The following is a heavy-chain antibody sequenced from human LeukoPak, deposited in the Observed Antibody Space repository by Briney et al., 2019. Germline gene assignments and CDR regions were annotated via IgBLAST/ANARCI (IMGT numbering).Heavy chain of an antibody. CDR2: IDQDGSEK. CDR3: ARGRFSYDNTGYSSFYY. D-gene: IGHD3-22*01. V-gene: IGHV3-7*01. J-gene: IGHJ4*02. Sequence: PGGSLRLSCAASGVIFNQYWMSWVRQAPGRGLEWVANIDQDGSEKHHVDSVKGRFTISRDNARNSLYLQMNSLRAEDTAVYYCARGRFSYDNTGYSSFYYWGQGTLVTVSS. CDR1: GVIFNQYW.